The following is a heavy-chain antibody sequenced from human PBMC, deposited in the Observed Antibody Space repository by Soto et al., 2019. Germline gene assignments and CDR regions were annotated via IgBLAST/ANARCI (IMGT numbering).Heavy chain of an antibody. CDR3: ARENRYYDSSGYRPVYYYYGMDV. V-gene: IGHV1-2*03. CDR1: GYTFTGYY. J-gene: IGHJ6*02. CDR2: INPNSGGT. Sequence: VASVKVSCKASGYTFTGYYMHWVQQAPGQGLGWMGWINPNSGGTNYAQKFQGRVTMTRDTSISTAYMELSRLRSDDTAVYYCARENRYYDSSGYRPVYYYYGMDVWGQGTTVTVSS. D-gene: IGHD3-22*01.